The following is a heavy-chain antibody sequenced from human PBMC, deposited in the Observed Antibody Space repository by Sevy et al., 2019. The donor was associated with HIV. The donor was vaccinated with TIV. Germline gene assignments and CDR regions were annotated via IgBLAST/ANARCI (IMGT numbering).Heavy chain of an antibody. J-gene: IGHJ4*02. CDR1: GFNIESYW. Sequence: GGSLRLSCAASGFNIESYWMNWVRQAPGKPLEWVANIKEDDTVKYYVDSVQGRFTIFRDNGRNLVYLVMNNLRVEHTALYYCVRAIQSEGSFWGQGTLVTVSS. CDR3: VRAIQSEGSF. D-gene: IGHD2-2*02. CDR2: IKEDDTVK. V-gene: IGHV3-7*04.